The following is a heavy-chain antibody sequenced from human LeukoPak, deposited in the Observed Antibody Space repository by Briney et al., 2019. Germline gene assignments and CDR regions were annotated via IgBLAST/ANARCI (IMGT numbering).Heavy chain of an antibody. CDR1: GGSISSNNYY. D-gene: IGHD6-13*01. CDR3: ARDRPGAAAGKPA. J-gene: IGHJ4*02. Sequence: SETLSLTCTVSGGSISSNNYYWGWIRQPPGKGLEWIGSIYYSGSTYYNPSLKSRVTISVDTSKNQFSLNLSSVSAADTAVYYCARDRPGAAAGKPAWGQGTLVTVSS. CDR2: IYYSGST. V-gene: IGHV4-39*02.